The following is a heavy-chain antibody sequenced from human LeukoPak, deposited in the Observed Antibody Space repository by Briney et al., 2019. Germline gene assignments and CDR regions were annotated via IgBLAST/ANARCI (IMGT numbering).Heavy chain of an antibody. Sequence: ASVKVSCKASGYTFTGYYMHWVRQAPGQGLEWMGWINPNSGGTNYAQKFQGRVTMTRDTSISTAYMELSRLRSDDTAVYYCARVPYNWNGGGWFDPWGQGTLVTVSS. D-gene: IGHD1-20*01. V-gene: IGHV1-2*02. CDR2: INPNSGGT. CDR1: GYTFTGYY. CDR3: ARVPYNWNGGGWFDP. J-gene: IGHJ5*02.